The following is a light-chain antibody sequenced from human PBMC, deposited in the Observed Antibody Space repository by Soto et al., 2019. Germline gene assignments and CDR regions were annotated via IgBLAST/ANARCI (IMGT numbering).Light chain of an antibody. Sequence: QSVLTPRASVSGSPGQSITISCTGTSSDVGGYKYVSWYQQHPGKAPKLMIYDVSNRPSGVSNRFSGSKSGNTASLTISGLQAEDDADYYCSSYTSSSTVVFGAGTKLTVL. J-gene: IGLJ2*01. CDR3: SSYTSSSTVV. V-gene: IGLV2-14*01. CDR2: DVS. CDR1: SSDVGGYKY.